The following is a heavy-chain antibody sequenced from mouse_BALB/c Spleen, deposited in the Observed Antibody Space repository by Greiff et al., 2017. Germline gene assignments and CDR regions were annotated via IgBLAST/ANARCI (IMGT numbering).Heavy chain of an antibody. CDR3: ARSGKFIPYPNAMDY. CDR2: ISSGSSTI. V-gene: IGHV5-17*02. CDR1: GFTFSSFG. D-gene: IGHD1-1*01. Sequence: EVMLVESGGGLVQPGGSRKLSCAASGFTFSSFGMHWVRQAPEKGLEWVAYISSGSSTIYYADTVKGRFTISRDNPKNTLFLQMTSLRSEDTAMYYGARSGKFIPYPNAMDYWGQGTSVTVSS. J-gene: IGHJ4*01.